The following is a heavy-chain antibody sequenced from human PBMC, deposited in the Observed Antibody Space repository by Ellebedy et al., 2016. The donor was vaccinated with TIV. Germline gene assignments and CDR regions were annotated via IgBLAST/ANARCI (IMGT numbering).Heavy chain of an antibody. Sequence: GESLKISXEASRFTMNVFAMTWVRQAPGKGLEWVSVISASGTRTYYADSVKGRFTISRDNSKNTLSLQMSSLRAEDTAIYYCAKDWVRTTSGDYWGQGTLVTVSS. CDR2: ISASGTRT. V-gene: IGHV3-23*01. J-gene: IGHJ4*02. D-gene: IGHD1-7*01. CDR3: AKDWVRTTSGDY. CDR1: RFTMNVFA.